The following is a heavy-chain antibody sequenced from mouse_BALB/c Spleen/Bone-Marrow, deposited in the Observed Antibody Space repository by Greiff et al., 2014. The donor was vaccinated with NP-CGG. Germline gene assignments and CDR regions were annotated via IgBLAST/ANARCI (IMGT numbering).Heavy chain of an antibody. Sequence: LVESGPELVKPGASVKISCKASGYTFTRYYIHWVKQRPGQGLEWIGWIYPGNVNTKYNEKFKDKATLTADKSSSTAYMQLSSLTSEDSAVYFCARGLTGTWFAYWGQGTLVTVSA. CDR3: ARGLTGTWFAY. V-gene: IGHV1S56*01. CDR1: GYTFTRYY. CDR2: IYPGNVNT. D-gene: IGHD4-1*01. J-gene: IGHJ3*01.